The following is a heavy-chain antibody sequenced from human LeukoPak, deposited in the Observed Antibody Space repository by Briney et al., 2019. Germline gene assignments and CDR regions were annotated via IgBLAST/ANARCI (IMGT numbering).Heavy chain of an antibody. D-gene: IGHD3-10*01. CDR1: GFTFSSYD. Sequence: SGGSLRLSCAASGFTFSSYDMSWVRQAPGKGLEWVPAISGSGGSTYYADSVKGRFTISRDNSKNTLYLQMNSLRAEDTAVYYCAKDAYGSGSYPDYWGQGTLVTVSS. J-gene: IGHJ4*02. CDR2: ISGSGGST. CDR3: AKDAYGSGSYPDY. V-gene: IGHV3-23*01.